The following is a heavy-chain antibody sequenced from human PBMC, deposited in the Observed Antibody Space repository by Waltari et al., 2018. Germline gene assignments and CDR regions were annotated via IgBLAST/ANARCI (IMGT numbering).Heavy chain of an antibody. V-gene: IGHV3-7*04. CDR3: ARHNYYFDY. CDR1: GFIISNYW. Sequence: EVKLVESGGDLVQHGRSLRLSCSASGFIISNYWMAWVRQAPGKGLEWVASIKLDGSGTYYVYSVKGRFTISRDNAQNSLYLQMNSLRAEDTASYYYARHNYYFDYWGQGTLVTVSS. CDR2: IKLDGSGT. D-gene: IGHD1-20*01. J-gene: IGHJ4*02.